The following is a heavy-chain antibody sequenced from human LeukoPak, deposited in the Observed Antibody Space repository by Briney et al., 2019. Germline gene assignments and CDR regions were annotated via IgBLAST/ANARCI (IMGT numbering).Heavy chain of an antibody. D-gene: IGHD2-15*01. Sequence: SETLSLTCTVSGGSISSYYWSWIRQPPGKGLEWIGYIYYSGSTNYNPSLKSRVTISVDTSKNQFSLKLSSVTAADTAVYYCARVKLPARFDPWGQGTLVTVSS. CDR2: IYYSGST. J-gene: IGHJ5*02. CDR3: ARVKLPARFDP. V-gene: IGHV4-59*01. CDR1: GGSISSYY.